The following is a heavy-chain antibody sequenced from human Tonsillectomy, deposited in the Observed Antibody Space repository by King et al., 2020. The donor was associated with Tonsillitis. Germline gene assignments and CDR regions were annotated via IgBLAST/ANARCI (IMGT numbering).Heavy chain of an antibody. CDR1: GFTFSSYA. V-gene: IGHV3-30-3*01. Sequence: VQLVESGGGVVQPGRSLRLSCAASGFTFSSYAMHWVRQAPGKGLEWVAVISYDGSNKYYADSVKGRFTISRDNSKNTLDLQMNSLRAEDTAVYYCARDRGGYGSGYFDYWGQGTLVTVSS. J-gene: IGHJ4*02. D-gene: IGHD3-10*01. CDR2: ISYDGSNK. CDR3: ARDRGGYGSGYFDY.